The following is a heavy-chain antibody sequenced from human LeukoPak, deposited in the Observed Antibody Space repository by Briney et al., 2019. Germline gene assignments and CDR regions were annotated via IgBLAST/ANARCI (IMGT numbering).Heavy chain of an antibody. CDR2: ISSSSSTL. CDR1: GFSFSSYA. J-gene: IGHJ3*02. CDR3: ARDGRPFDI. V-gene: IGHV3-48*02. Sequence: GGSLRLSCAASGFSFSSYAMSWVRQAPGKGLEWVAYISSSSSTLHYADPVKGRFTISRDNAKNSLYLQMNSLRDEDTAVYYCARDGRPFDIWGQGTMVTVSS.